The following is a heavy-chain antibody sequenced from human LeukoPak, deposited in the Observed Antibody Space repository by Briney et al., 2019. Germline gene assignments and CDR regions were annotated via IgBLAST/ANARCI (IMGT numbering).Heavy chain of an antibody. CDR3: ARDCRAWGSHDI. D-gene: IGHD3-16*01. CDR2: INQDGSVN. J-gene: IGHJ3*02. CDR1: GFTFSSYG. Sequence: GGSLRLSCAASGFTFSSYGMNWVRQVPGKGLDLVGNINQDGSVNYYVDSVKGRFTIYRDNAKNSLSLQMNSLRAEDTALYSCARDCRAWGSHDIWGQGTMVTVSS. V-gene: IGHV3-7*01.